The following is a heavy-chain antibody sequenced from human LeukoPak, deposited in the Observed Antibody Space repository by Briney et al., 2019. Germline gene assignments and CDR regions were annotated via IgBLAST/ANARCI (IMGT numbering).Heavy chain of an antibody. CDR3: RYSSSSPYYFDY. V-gene: IGHV3-15*01. J-gene: IGHJ4*02. D-gene: IGHD6-13*01. Sequence: PGGSLRLSCAASGFTFSNAWMSWVRQAPGKGLEWVGRIKSKTDGGTTDYAAPVKDRFTISRDDSKNTLYLQMNSLKIEDTAVYYCRYSSSSPYYFDYWGQGTLVTVSS. CDR2: IKSKTDGGTT. CDR1: GFTFSNAW.